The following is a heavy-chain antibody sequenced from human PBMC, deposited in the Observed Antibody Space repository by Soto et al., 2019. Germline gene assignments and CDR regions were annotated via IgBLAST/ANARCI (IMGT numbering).Heavy chain of an antibody. Sequence: GGSLRLSCAASGFRFNNYAMSWVRQAPGKGLEWVSRISGSGGSTHYPDSVKGRFTISRDNSKYTLHLQMNSLRAEDTAMYYCAKGDCGGDCSLFEHWGQGTLVTVSS. CDR1: GFRFNNYA. J-gene: IGHJ4*02. CDR2: ISGSGGST. CDR3: AKGDCGGDCSLFEH. D-gene: IGHD2-21*02. V-gene: IGHV3-23*01.